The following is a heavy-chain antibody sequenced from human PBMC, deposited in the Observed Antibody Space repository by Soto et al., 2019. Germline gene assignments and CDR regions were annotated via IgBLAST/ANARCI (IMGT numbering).Heavy chain of an antibody. CDR3: AKEIQEYCGGDCYDAFDI. V-gene: IGHV3-30*18. J-gene: IGHJ3*02. CDR1: GFTFSSYG. Sequence: QVQLVESGGGVVQPGRSLRLSCAASGFTFSSYGMHWVRQAPGKGLEWVAVISYDGSNKYYADSVKGRFTISRDNSKNTLYLQMNSLRAEDTAVYYCAKEIQEYCGGDCYDAFDIWGQGTMVTVSS. CDR2: ISYDGSNK. D-gene: IGHD2-21*02.